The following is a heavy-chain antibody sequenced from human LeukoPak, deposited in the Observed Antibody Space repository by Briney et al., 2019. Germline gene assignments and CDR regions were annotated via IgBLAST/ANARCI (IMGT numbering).Heavy chain of an antibody. CDR3: ARGKSISGSYNY. CDR2: IIPIFGTA. J-gene: IGHJ4*02. Sequence: GASVKVSCKASGGTFSSYAISWVRQAPGQGLEWMGGIIPIFGTANYAQKFQGRVTITTDESTSTAYMKLSSLRSEDTAVYYCARGKSISGSYNYWGQGTLVTVSS. CDR1: GGTFSSYA. D-gene: IGHD1-26*01. V-gene: IGHV1-69*05.